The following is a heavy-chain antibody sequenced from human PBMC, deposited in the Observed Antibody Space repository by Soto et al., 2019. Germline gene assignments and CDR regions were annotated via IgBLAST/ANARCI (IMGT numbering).Heavy chain of an antibody. J-gene: IGHJ4*02. CDR2: ISGYNGNT. Sequence: QVQLVQSGAEVKKPGASVKVSCKASGYTFTNYGISWVRQAPGQGLEWMGWISGYNGNTNYAQNLQGRVTITTDTSTSTAYMELRSLRSDGTAVYYCARDKRGGSYYWGFYFDYRGQGTLVTVSS. CDR3: ARDKRGGSYYWGFYFDY. D-gene: IGHD1-26*01. CDR1: GYTFTNYG. V-gene: IGHV1-18*01.